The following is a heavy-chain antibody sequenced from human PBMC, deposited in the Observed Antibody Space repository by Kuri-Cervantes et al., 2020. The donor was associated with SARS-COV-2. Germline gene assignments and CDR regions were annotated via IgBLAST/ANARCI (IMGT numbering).Heavy chain of an antibody. Sequence: SVKVSCKASGGTFSSYAISWVRQAPGQGLEWMGEIIPIFGTANYAQKFQGRVTITADESTSTAYMELSSLRSEDTAVYYCARSGWSKKHGYYYYYGMDVWGQGTTVTVSS. V-gene: IGHV1-69*13. CDR3: ARSGWSKKHGYYYYYGMDV. D-gene: IGHD2-15*01. CDR1: GGTFSSYA. CDR2: IIPIFGTA. J-gene: IGHJ6*02.